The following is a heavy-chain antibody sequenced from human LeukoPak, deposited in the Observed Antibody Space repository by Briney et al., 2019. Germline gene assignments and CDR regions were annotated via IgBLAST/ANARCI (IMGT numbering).Heavy chain of an antibody. CDR2: IIPIFGTA. V-gene: IGHV1-69*05. J-gene: IGHJ4*02. CDR3: ASLSQGDYVFDY. D-gene: IGHD4-17*01. CDR1: GGTFSSYA. Sequence: SVKVSCKASGGTFSSYAISWVRQAPGQGLECMGRIIPIFGTANYAQKFQGRVTITTDESTSTAYMELSSLRSEDTAVYYCASLSQGDYVFDYWGQGTLVTVSS.